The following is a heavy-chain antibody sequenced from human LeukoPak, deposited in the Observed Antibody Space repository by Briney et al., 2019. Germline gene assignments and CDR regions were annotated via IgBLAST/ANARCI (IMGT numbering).Heavy chain of an antibody. J-gene: IGHJ4*02. CDR1: GYTFTGYY. D-gene: IGHD3-22*01. CDR2: INPNSGGT. V-gene: IGHV1-2*02. Sequence: ASVKVSCKASGYTFTGYYMHWVRQAPGQGLEWMGWINPNSGGTNYAQKFQGRVTMTRDTSISTAYMELSRLRSDDTAVYYCARDPNDSSGYYSPDFDYWGQGTLVTLSS. CDR3: ARDPNDSSGYYSPDFDY.